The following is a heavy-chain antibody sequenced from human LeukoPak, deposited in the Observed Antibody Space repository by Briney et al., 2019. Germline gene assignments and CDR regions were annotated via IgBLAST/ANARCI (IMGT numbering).Heavy chain of an antibody. CDR3: ARRQLLSAQNP. CDR1: GYTFTSYD. J-gene: IGHJ5*02. D-gene: IGHD2-2*01. V-gene: IGHV1-8*03. Sequence: ASVKVSCKASGYTFTSYDINWVRQAPGQGLEWMGWMNPNSGNTGYAQKLQGRVTITRNTSISTAYMELSSLRSEDTAVYYCARRQLLSAQNPWGQGTLVTVSS. CDR2: MNPNSGNT.